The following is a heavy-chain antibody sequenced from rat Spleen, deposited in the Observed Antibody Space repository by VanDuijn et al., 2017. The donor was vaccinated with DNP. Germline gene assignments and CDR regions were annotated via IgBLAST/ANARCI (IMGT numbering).Heavy chain of an antibody. J-gene: IGHJ2*01. CDR2: ITTSGGNT. V-gene: IGHV5-31*01. CDR3: TTVEYPAPAGY. CDR1: GFTFNNYW. Sequence: EVQLVESGGDLVQPGRSLKLSCVASGFTFNNYWMTWIRQVPGKGLEWVASITTSGGNTYYRHSVKGRFTISRDNAKSTLYLQMDSLRSEDTATYYCTTVEYPAPAGYWGQGVMVTVSS. D-gene: IGHD1-4*01.